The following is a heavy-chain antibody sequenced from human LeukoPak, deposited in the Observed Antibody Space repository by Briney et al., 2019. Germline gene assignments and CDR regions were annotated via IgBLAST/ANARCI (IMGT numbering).Heavy chain of an antibody. V-gene: IGHV4-39*07. J-gene: IGHJ4*02. CDR2: IYYSGST. CDR1: GGSISSSSYY. Sequence: SETLSLTCTVSGGSISSSSYYWGWIRQPPGKGLEWIGGIYYSGSTYYNPSLKSRVTISVDTSKNQFSLKLSSVTAADTAVYYCARYDVGWYYFDYWGQGTLVTVSS. CDR3: ARYDVGWYYFDY. D-gene: IGHD6-19*01.